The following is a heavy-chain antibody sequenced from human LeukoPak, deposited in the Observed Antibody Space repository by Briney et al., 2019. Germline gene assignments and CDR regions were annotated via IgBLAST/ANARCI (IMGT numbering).Heavy chain of an antibody. J-gene: IGHJ3*02. CDR1: GGSISSGGYS. Sequence: SETLSLTCAVSGGSISSGGYSWSWIRQPPGKGLEWIGYIYHSGSTYYNPSLKSRVTISVDRSKNQFSLKLSSVTAADTAVYYCARACSGGSCYYAFDIWGQGTMVTVPS. CDR3: ARACSGGSCYYAFDI. CDR2: IYHSGST. D-gene: IGHD2-15*01. V-gene: IGHV4-30-2*01.